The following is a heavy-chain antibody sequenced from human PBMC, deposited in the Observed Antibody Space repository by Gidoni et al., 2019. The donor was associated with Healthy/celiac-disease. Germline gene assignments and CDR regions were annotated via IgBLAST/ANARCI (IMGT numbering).Heavy chain of an antibody. CDR3: ARDQMVATFSFGYYGMDV. J-gene: IGHJ6*02. CDR1: GFTFSSYG. Sequence: QVQLVESGGGVVQPGRSLRLSCAASGFTFSSYGMHWVRQAPGKGLEWVAVIWYDGSNKYYADSVKGRFTISRDNSKNTLYLQMNSLRAEDTAVYYCARDQMVATFSFGYYGMDVWGQGTTVTVSS. CDR2: IWYDGSNK. D-gene: IGHD5-12*01. V-gene: IGHV3-33*01.